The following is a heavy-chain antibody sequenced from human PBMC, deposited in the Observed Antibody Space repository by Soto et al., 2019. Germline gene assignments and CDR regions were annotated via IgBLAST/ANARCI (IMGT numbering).Heavy chain of an antibody. Sequence: SETLSLTCAVSGGSISSGSYSWSWIRQPPGKGLEWIGYIYHSGSTYYNPSLKSRVTISVDRSKNQFSLKLSSVTAADTAVYYCARARVASFLHNWFDPWGQGTRVTVSS. D-gene: IGHD2-21*01. CDR2: IYHSGST. CDR3: ARARVASFLHNWFDP. J-gene: IGHJ5*02. CDR1: GGSISSGSYS. V-gene: IGHV4-30-2*01.